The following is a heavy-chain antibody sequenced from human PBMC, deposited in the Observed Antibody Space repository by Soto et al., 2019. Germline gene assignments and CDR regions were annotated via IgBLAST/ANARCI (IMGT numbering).Heavy chain of an antibody. D-gene: IGHD6-19*01. J-gene: IGHJ4*02. CDR1: GGSISSYF. CDR2: IYYSGST. Sequence: PSETLSLTCTVSGGSISSYFWSWIRQPPGKGLEWIGYIYYSGSTNYNPSLKSRATISVDMSKNQFSLNLTSVTAADTAVYYCARIRRWIAVAGTFEYWGRGARVAVAS. CDR3: ARIRRWIAVAGTFEY. V-gene: IGHV4-59*01.